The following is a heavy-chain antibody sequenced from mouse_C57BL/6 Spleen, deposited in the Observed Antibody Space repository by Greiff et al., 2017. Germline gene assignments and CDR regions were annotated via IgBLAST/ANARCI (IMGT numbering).Heavy chain of an antibody. D-gene: IGHD1-1*01. CDR1: GFSFNTYA. V-gene: IGHV10-1*01. CDR2: LRSKSNKYAT. CDR3: VRPLSYYGSSIDAMDY. Sequence: EVQLVESGGGLVQPKGSLKLSCAASGFSFNTYAMNWVRQAPGKGLEWVASLRSKSNKYATYYADSVNDRFTISRDDSESMLYLQMNNLTTEDTAMYYVVRPLSYYGSSIDAMDYWGQGTSVTVSS. J-gene: IGHJ4*01.